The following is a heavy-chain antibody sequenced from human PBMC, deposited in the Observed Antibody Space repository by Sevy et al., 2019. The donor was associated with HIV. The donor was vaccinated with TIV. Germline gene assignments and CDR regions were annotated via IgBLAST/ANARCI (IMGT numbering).Heavy chain of an antibody. V-gene: IGHV3-30*02. CDR1: GFIFSKFG. CDR2: IRYDESTK. D-gene: IGHD3-10*01. J-gene: IGHJ3*01. Sequence: GGSLRLSCAASGFIFSKFGMHWVRQAPGKGLEWVTFIRYDESTKYYVESVKGRFTISRDNSKNTLYLQMNSLRPEDTAVYYCSKGLGMVQGALLSDDVWGQGTMVTVSS. CDR3: SKGLGMVQGALLSDDV.